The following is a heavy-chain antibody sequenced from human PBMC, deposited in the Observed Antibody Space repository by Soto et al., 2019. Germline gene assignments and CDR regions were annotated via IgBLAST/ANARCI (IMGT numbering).Heavy chain of an antibody. CDR2: ILPISGTA. CDR1: GGTFSSYA. V-gene: IGHV1-69*01. J-gene: IGHJ6*02. D-gene: IGHD2-2*01. CDR3: ARSQGSSTSLEIYYYYYYGMDV. Sequence: QVQLVQSGAEVKKPGSSVKVSCKASGGTFSSYAISWVRQAPGQGLEWMGGILPISGTANYAQKFQGRVTITADEYTSTAYMELSSLRSEDTAVYYCARSQGSSTSLEIYYYYYYGMDVWGQGTTVTVSS.